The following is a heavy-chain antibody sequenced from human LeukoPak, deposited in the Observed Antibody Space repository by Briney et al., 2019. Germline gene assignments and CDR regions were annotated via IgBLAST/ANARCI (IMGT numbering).Heavy chain of an antibody. CDR1: GYTFTSYD. D-gene: IGHD1-26*01. J-gene: IGHJ5*02. V-gene: IGHV1-69*04. CDR3: ARALGGIVGATEWFDP. Sequence: ASVKVSCKASGYTFTSYDINWVRQATGQGLEWMGRIIPILGIANYAQKFQGRVTITADKSTSTAYMELSSLRSEDTAVYYCARALGGIVGATEWFDPWGQGTLVTVSS. CDR2: IIPILGIA.